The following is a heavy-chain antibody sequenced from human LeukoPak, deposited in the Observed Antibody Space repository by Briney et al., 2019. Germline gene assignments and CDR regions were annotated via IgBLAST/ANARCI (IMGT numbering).Heavy chain of an antibody. J-gene: IGHJ6*03. CDR3: ARGRPYYYYYMDV. Sequence: GGSLRLSCEASGFTFSSYSMNWVRQAPGKGLEWVSYISSSSSTIYYADSVKGRFTISRDNAKNSLYLQMNSLRAEDTAVYYCARGRPYYYYYMDVWGKGTTVTVSS. CDR1: GFTFSSYS. CDR2: ISSSSSTI. V-gene: IGHV3-48*01.